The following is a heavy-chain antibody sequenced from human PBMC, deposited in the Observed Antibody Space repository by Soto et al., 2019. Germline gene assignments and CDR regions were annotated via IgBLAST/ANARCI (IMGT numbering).Heavy chain of an antibody. Sequence: QVQLQESGPRLVKPSGTLSLTCAVSGGSISSSNWWTWVRQPPGKGLEWIGEIYHSGSTNYNPSLESRVALFVDKSKNQFSLRLSSVTAADTAIYYCARAEQSRDFYGSRTTSDWGQGTLVTVSS. J-gene: IGHJ4*02. V-gene: IGHV4-4*02. CDR1: GGSISSSNW. CDR3: ARAEQSRDFYGSRTTSD. CDR2: IYHSGST. D-gene: IGHD3-10*01.